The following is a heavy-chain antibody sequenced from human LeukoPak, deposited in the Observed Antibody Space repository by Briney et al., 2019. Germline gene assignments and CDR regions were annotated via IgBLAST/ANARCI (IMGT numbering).Heavy chain of an antibody. V-gene: IGHV1-46*01. CDR2: INPSGGST. Sequence: ASVTVSCTASGYTFTSYYMHWVRQAPGQGLEWMGIINPSGGSTSYAQKCQGRVTMTRDMSTSTVYMELSSLRSEDTAVYYCARDLDYGGNSNWFDPWGQGTLVTVSS. CDR1: GYTFTSYY. D-gene: IGHD4-23*01. J-gene: IGHJ5*02. CDR3: ARDLDYGGNSNWFDP.